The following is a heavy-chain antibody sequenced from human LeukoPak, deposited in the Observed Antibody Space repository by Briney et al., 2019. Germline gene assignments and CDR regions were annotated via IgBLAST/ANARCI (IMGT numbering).Heavy chain of an antibody. J-gene: IGHJ3*02. CDR2: LSSGSDSI. Sequence: GGSLRLSCAASGFTFNTYTMNWVRQAPGKGLEWISYLSSGSDSIFYADSVKGRFTISRDSAKNSLYLQMNSLRAEDTAVYYCARLAAPDAFDIWGQGTMVTVSS. CDR1: GFTFNTYT. D-gene: IGHD6-13*01. CDR3: ARLAAPDAFDI. V-gene: IGHV3-48*04.